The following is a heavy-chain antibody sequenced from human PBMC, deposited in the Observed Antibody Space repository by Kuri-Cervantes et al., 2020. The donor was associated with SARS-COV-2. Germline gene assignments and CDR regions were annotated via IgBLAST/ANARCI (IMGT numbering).Heavy chain of an antibody. CDR2: FDPEDGET. CDR3: GRGPNGGGMRWHFDL. Sequence: ASVKVSCKVSGYTLIELSMHWVRQAPGKGLEWMGGFDPEDGETIYAQKFKGRVTMTRDTSTSTVYMELSSLKSEDTAVYYCGRGPNGGGMRWHFDLWGRGTLVTVSS. D-gene: IGHD3-16*01. CDR1: GYTLIELS. V-gene: IGHV1-24*01. J-gene: IGHJ2*01.